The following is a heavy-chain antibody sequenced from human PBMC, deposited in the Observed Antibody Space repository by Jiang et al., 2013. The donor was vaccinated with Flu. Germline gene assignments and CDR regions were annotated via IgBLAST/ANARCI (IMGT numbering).Heavy chain of an antibody. J-gene: IGHJ4*01. D-gene: IGHD3-10*01. CDR3: ARSIYYGSGSALGY. Sequence: GSGLVKPSETLSLTCTVSGGSISSYYWSWIRQPPGRDVSGVGSIYYSGSTNYNPSLKSRVTISVDTSKNQFSLKLSSVTAADTAVYYCARSIYYGSGSALGYWG. V-gene: IGHV4-59*01. CDR2: IYYSGST. CDR1: GGSISSYY.